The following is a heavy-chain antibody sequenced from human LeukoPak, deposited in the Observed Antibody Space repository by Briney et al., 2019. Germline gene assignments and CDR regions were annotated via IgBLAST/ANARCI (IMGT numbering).Heavy chain of an antibody. CDR1: GYTFTSYD. J-gene: IGHJ4*02. D-gene: IGHD3-10*01. V-gene: IGHV1-8*01. Sequence: ASVKVSCKSSGYTFTSYDINWVRQATGQGLEWMGWVNPNSGNTGYAQKFQGRVTMTRNTSISTAYMELSSLRSEDTAVYYCARGRSVWFGELLNTYWGQGTLVTVSS. CDR2: VNPNSGNT. CDR3: ARGRSVWFGELLNTY.